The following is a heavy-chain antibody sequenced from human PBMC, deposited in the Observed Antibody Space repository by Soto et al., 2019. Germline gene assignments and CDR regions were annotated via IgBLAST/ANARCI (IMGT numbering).Heavy chain of an antibody. D-gene: IGHD5-12*01. CDR2: IYHIGST. Sequence: SETPSLTCPVSGAPINSDSWSWIRQSPGKGLEWIGYIYHIGSTDYNPSLKSRVTISIDKSKNQFSLNLRSVTAADTAVYFCARFTYKSGFNWFDPWGQGTQVTVSS. V-gene: IGHV4-59*01. J-gene: IGHJ5*02. CDR3: ARFTYKSGFNWFDP. CDR1: GAPINSDS.